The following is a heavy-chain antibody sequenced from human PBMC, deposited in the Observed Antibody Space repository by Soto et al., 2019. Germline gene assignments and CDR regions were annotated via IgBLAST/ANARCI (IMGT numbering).Heavy chain of an antibody. CDR3: ARARGIAAAGPYFDY. CDR1: GFTFSSYW. D-gene: IGHD6-13*01. V-gene: IGHV3-7*01. CDR2: IKQDGSEK. J-gene: IGHJ4*02. Sequence: GESLKISCAASGFTFSSYWMSWVRQAPGKGLEWVANIKQDGSEKYYVDSVKGRFTISRDNAKNSLYLQMNSLRAEDTAVYYCARARGIAAAGPYFDYWGQETLVTVSS.